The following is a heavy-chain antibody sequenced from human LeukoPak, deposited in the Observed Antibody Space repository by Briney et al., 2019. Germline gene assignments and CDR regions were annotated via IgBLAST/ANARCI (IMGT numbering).Heavy chain of an antibody. V-gene: IGHV4-39*02. J-gene: IGHJ6*02. CDR3: ARGNCGGDCYSDNCYYGMDV. Sequence: SETLSLTCTVSGGSISSSAYNWGWIRQPPGKGLEWIGSIYYSGSTYYNPSLKSRVTISVDTSKNHFSLKLSSVTAADTAVYYCARGNCGGDCYSDNCYYGMDVWGQGATVTVSS. CDR2: IYYSGST. CDR1: GGSISSSAYN. D-gene: IGHD2-21*02.